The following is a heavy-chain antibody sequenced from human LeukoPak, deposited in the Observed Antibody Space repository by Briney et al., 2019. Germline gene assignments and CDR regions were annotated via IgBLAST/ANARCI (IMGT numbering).Heavy chain of an antibody. J-gene: IGHJ5*02. CDR1: GGSISSTNYY. V-gene: IGHV4-39*01. Sequence: SSETLSLTCTVSGGSISSTNYYWAWIRQPPGKGLEWIGSISYSGNTYYNPSLKSRVTISVDTSKNQFSLRLSSVTAADTAVYYCARHSGYALYNGFDPWGQGTLVTVSS. CDR3: ARHSGYALYNGFDP. CDR2: ISYSGNT. D-gene: IGHD5-12*01.